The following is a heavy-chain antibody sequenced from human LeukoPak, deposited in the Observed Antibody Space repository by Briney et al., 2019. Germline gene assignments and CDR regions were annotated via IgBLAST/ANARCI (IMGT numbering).Heavy chain of an antibody. Sequence: GGSLRLSCAASGFTFSSYAMSWVRQAPGKGLEWVSVISGSGGSTYYADSVKGRFTISRDNAKNSLYLQMNSLRAEDTAVYYCAREDRGHCDPWGQGTLVTVSS. CDR3: AREDRGHCDP. CDR2: ISGSGGST. CDR1: GFTFSSYA. V-gene: IGHV3-23*01. J-gene: IGHJ5*02. D-gene: IGHD3-10*01.